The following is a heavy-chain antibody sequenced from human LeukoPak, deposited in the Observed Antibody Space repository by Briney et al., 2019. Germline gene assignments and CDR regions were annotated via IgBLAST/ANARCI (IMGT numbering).Heavy chain of an antibody. J-gene: IGHJ3*01. D-gene: IGHD6-19*01. CDR1: GDSISRFY. Sequence: AETLSLTCSVSGDSISRFYWSWVRQPPGKGLEWIGYTGDTNYNPSLKSRVTISLDASKSQFSLKLSSVTAADTAMYYCARVNIAVAGDASDVWGRGTMVSVSS. V-gene: IGHV4-59*01. CDR2: YTGDT. CDR3: ARVNIAVAGDASDV.